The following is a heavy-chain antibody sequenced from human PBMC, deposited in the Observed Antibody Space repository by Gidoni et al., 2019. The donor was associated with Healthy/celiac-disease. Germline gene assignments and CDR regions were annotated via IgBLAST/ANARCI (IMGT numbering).Heavy chain of an antibody. J-gene: IGHJ4*02. D-gene: IGHD3-16*02. V-gene: IGHV3-15*01. CDR3: TTDLNDYIWGSYRSDY. CDR1: GFTFSNAW. Sequence: EVQLVESGGGLVKPGGSLRLSCAASGFTFSNAWMSWVRQAPGKGLEWVGRIKSKTDGGTTDYAAPVKGRFTISRDDSKNTLYLQMNSLKTEDTAVYYCTTDLNDYIWGSYRSDYWGQGTLVTVSS. CDR2: IKSKTDGGTT.